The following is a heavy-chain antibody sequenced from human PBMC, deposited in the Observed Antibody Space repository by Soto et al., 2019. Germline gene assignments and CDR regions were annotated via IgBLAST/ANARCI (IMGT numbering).Heavy chain of an antibody. CDR2: IRSKAYGGTT. Sequence: GGSLRLSCTASGFTFGDYAMSWFRQAPGKGLEWVGFIRSKAYGGTTEYAASVKGRFTISRDDSKSIAYLQMNSLKTEDTAVYYCTRGANDFWSGFYYFDYWCQGTLVTVSS. CDR1: GFTFGDYA. V-gene: IGHV3-49*03. J-gene: IGHJ4*02. D-gene: IGHD3-3*01. CDR3: TRGANDFWSGFYYFDY.